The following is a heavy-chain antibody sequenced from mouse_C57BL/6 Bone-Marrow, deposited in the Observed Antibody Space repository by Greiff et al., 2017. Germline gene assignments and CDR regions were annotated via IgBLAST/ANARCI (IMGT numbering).Heavy chain of an antibody. V-gene: IGHV1-64*01. D-gene: IGHD1-1*01. CDR3: ARFTTVPYLDY. Sequence: VQLQQSGAELVKPGASVKLSCKASGYTFTSYWMHWVKQRPGQGLEWIGMIHPNSGSTNYNEKFKSKATLTVDKSSSTAYMQLSSLTSEDSAVYYCARFTTVPYLDYWGQGTTLTVSS. CDR1: GYTFTSYW. J-gene: IGHJ2*01. CDR2: IHPNSGST.